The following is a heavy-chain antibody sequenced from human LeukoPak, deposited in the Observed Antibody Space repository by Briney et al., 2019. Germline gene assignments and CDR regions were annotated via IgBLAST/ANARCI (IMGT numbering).Heavy chain of an antibody. CDR2: IYHSGST. CDR1: GGSISSGGYS. J-gene: IGHJ3*02. Sequence: PSETLSLTCAVSGGSISSGGYSWSWIRQPPGKGLEWIGYIYHSGSTYYNPSLKSRVTISVDRSKNQFSLKLSSVTAADTAVYYCARGGSGGSGLYSGAFDIWGQGTMVTVSS. CDR3: ARGGSGGSGLYSGAFDI. V-gene: IGHV4-30-2*01. D-gene: IGHD6-19*01.